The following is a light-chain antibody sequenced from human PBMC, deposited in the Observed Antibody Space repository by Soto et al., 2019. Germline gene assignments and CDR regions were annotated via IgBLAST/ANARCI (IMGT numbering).Light chain of an antibody. V-gene: IGLV2-23*01. CDR2: DGN. CDR3: CSYAGSSTVV. J-gene: IGLJ2*01. Sequence: QSVLTQPAAVSGSPGQSITISCTGTSSHVRNYNLVSWYQQFPGKAPKLIIYDGNTRPSGVSNRFSGSNSANTASLTISGRQAEDEADYHCCSYAGSSTVVFGGGTKLTVL. CDR1: SSHVRNYNL.